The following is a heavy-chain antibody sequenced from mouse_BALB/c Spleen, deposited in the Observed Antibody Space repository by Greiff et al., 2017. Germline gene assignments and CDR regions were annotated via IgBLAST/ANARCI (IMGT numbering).Heavy chain of an antibody. J-gene: IGHJ1*01. Sequence: VQLQQSGPELVKPGASVKVSCKASGYSFTDYNMYWVKQSHGKSLEWIGYIDPYNGDTFYNQKFKGKATLTVDKSSSTAHMELLSLTSEDSAVYYCGRSKRYDVGYFDVWGAGTTVTVSS. CDR1: GYSFTDYN. CDR3: GRSKRYDVGYFDV. D-gene: IGHD2-14*01. CDR2: IDPYNGDT. V-gene: IGHV1-37*01.